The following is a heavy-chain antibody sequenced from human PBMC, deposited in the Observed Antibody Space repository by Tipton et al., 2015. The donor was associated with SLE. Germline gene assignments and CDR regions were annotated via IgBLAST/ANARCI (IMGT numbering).Heavy chain of an antibody. Sequence: TLSLTCAVSGASVSSGTFYWTWIRQPAGKGLEWIGRIYPSGSTNYNPSLKSRVTMSVDTSKKQFSLELSSVTAADTAVYYCARENNNWDKNWFDPWGQGTLVTVPP. J-gene: IGHJ5*02. CDR1: GASVSSGTFY. CDR3: ARENNNWDKNWFDP. CDR2: IYPSGST. D-gene: IGHD1/OR15-1a*01. V-gene: IGHV4-61*02.